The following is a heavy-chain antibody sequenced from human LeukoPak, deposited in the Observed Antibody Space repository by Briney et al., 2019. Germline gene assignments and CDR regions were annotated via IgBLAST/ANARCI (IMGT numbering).Heavy chain of an antibody. CDR3: AKDWMSTIINYFDY. V-gene: IGHV3-23*01. J-gene: IGHJ4*02. Sequence: PGGSLRLSCVASGFTFSNYAMSWVRQTPGKGLEWVSSISGSGGSTRYADSVKGRFTISRDNSKNILYLQMNSLRAEDTAVYYCAKDWMSTIINYFDYWGQGTLVTVSS. D-gene: IGHD5-12*01. CDR1: GFTFSNYA. CDR2: ISGSGGST.